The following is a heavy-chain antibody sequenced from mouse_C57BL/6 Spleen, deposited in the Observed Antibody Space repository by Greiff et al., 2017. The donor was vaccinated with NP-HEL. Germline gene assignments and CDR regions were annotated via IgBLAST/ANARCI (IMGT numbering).Heavy chain of an antibody. CDR3: ASPITTVVAPFAY. V-gene: IGHV14-2*01. J-gene: IGHJ3*01. D-gene: IGHD1-1*01. Sequence: EVQLVESGAELVKPGASVKLSCTASGFNIKDYYMHWVKQRTEQGLEWIGRIDPEDGETKYAPKFQGKATITADTSSNTAYLQLSSLTSEDTAVYYCASPITTVVAPFAYWGQRTLVTVSA. CDR1: GFNIKDYY. CDR2: IDPEDGET.